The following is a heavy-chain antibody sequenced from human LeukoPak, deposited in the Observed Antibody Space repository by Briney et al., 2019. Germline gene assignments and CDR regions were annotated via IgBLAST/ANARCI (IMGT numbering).Heavy chain of an antibody. Sequence: GGSLRLSCAASGFTFDDYAMHWVRQAPGKGLEWVSGISWNSGSIGYADSVKGRFTISRDNAKHSLYLQMNSLRAEATALYYCAKATKQWLVRVYFYYRGQRTLVTVSS. CDR3: AKATKQWLVRVYFYY. V-gene: IGHV3-9*01. CDR2: ISWNSGSI. J-gene: IGHJ4*02. D-gene: IGHD6-19*01. CDR1: GFTFDDYA.